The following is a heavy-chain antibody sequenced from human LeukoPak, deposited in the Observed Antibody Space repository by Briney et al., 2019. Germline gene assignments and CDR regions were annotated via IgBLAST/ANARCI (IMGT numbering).Heavy chain of an antibody. V-gene: IGHV4-59*01. CDR2: IYENGRT. J-gene: IGHJ4*02. D-gene: IGHD1-26*01. CDR3: ARDWELGH. Sequence: SETLSLTCTVSGGSIGNFFWSWIRQSPGEGLEWIGFIYENGRTSYNPSLKSRVTISVNMSKNQFSLRLTSMTAADTAVYYCARDWELGHWGRGILVTVTS. CDR1: GGSIGNFF.